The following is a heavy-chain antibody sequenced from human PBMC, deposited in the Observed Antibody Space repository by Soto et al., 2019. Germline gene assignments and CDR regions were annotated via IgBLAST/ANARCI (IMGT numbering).Heavy chain of an antibody. D-gene: IGHD3-3*01. CDR2: ISGSGGST. Sequence: EVQLLESGGGLVQPGGSLRLSCAASGFTFSSYAMSWVRQAPGTGLEWVSAISGSGGSTYYADSVKGRFTISRDNSKNTLYLQMNSLRAEDTAVYYCAKAGRGLYEWFCDYWGQGTLVTVSS. V-gene: IGHV3-23*01. J-gene: IGHJ4*02. CDR3: AKAGRGLYEWFCDY. CDR1: GFTFSSYA.